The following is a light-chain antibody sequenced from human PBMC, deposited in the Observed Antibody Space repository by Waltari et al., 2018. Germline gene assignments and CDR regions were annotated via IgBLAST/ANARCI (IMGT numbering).Light chain of an antibody. V-gene: IGLV1-40*01. CDR3: QSYDGSLSASAI. CDR2: GNN. Sequence: QSVLTQPPSVSGAPGQGVTIPCTGSRPNIRADYAVHWSQHLPGTAPKLLIYGNNNRPSGVPDRFSGSKSGISASLVITGLQAEDEADYYCQSYDGSLSASAIFGGGTKVTVL. CDR1: RPNIRADYA. J-gene: IGLJ2*01.